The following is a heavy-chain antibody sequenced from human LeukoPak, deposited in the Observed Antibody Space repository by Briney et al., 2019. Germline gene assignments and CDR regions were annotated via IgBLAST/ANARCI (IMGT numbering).Heavy chain of an antibody. Sequence: GASVKVSCKASGYTFTSYYMHWVRQAPGQGLEWMGIINPSGGSTSYAQKFQGRVTMTRDTSTSTVYMELSSLRSEDTAVYYCARDQNVVVPAAYNWFDPWGQGTLVTVSS. CDR1: GYTFTSYY. CDR2: INPSGGST. V-gene: IGHV1-46*01. J-gene: IGHJ5*02. D-gene: IGHD2-2*01. CDR3: ARDQNVVVPAAYNWFDP.